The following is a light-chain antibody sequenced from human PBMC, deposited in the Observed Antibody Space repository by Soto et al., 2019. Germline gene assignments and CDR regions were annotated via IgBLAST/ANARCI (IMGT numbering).Light chain of an antibody. J-gene: IGKJ1*01. V-gene: IGKV1-9*01. CDR3: QQLNSYPLT. CDR2: DAS. CDR1: QGISSY. Sequence: DIQLTQSPSFLSASVGDRVTITCRASQGISSYLAWYQQKPGKAPKLLIYDASTLQSGVPSRFSGSGSGPEFTLTISSLQPEDFATYYCQQLNSYPLTFGQGTKVEIK.